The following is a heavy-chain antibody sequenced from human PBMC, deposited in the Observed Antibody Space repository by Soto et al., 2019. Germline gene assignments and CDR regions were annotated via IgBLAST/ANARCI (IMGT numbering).Heavy chain of an antibody. CDR1: GFTFSSYG. V-gene: IGHV3-33*01. CDR2: IWYDGSNK. Sequence: QVQLVESGGGVVQPGRSLRLSCAASGFTFSSYGMHWVRQAPGKGLEWVAVIWYDGSNKYYADSVKGRFTISRDNSKNKLYLQMNSLRAEDTAVYYCAREPSSSWYGWYFDLWGRGTLVTVSS. CDR3: AREPSSSWYGWYFDL. J-gene: IGHJ2*01. D-gene: IGHD6-13*01.